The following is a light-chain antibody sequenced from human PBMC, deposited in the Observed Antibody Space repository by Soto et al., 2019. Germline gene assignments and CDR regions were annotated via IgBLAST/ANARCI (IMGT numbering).Light chain of an antibody. Sequence: IQMTQSPSSLSASVGDRVTITCRASQSISSYLNWYQQKPGKAPKLLIYAASSLQSGVPSRFSGSGSGTDFTLTISSLQPEDFATYYCQQSYSTPQTFGQGTNVDI. CDR3: QQSYSTPQT. V-gene: IGKV1-39*01. J-gene: IGKJ1*01. CDR2: AAS. CDR1: QSISSY.